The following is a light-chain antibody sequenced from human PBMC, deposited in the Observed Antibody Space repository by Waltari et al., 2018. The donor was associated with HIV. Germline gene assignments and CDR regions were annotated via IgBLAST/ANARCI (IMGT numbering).Light chain of an antibody. J-gene: IGLJ2*01. V-gene: IGLV3-1*01. Sequence: SYELTQPTSVSVSPGQTASLTCFGDKLGGKYTYGYQQKPGQSPLLVIYQDKKRPSGIPERFSGSNSGNTATLTISGTQALDEADYYCQAWDNNTAIFGGGTKLTVL. CDR1: KLGGKY. CDR3: QAWDNNTAI. CDR2: QDK.